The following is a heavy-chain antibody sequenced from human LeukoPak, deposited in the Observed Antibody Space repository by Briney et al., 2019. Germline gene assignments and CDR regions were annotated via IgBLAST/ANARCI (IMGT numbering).Heavy chain of an antibody. CDR3: AREAPLYYYDSSGYYLDY. CDR2: ISSSSSYI. CDR1: GFTFSSYS. J-gene: IGHJ4*02. D-gene: IGHD3-22*01. V-gene: IGHV3-21*04. Sequence: EGSLRLSCAASGFTFSSYSMNWVRQAPGKGLEWVSSISSSSSYIYYADSVKGRFTISRDNAKNSLYLQMNSLRAEDTAVYYCAREAPLYYYDSSGYYLDYWGQGTLVTVSS.